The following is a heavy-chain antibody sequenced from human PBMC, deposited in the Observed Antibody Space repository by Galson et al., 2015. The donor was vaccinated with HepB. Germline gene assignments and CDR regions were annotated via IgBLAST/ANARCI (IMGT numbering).Heavy chain of an antibody. CDR1: GFTFSSYA. CDR2: ISYDGSNK. D-gene: IGHD6-19*01. V-gene: IGHV3-30-3*01. J-gene: IGHJ3*02. CDR3: ARDLGSSGWYEGAFDI. Sequence: SLRLSCAASGFTFSSYAMHWVRQAPGKGLEWVAVISYDGSNKYYADSVKGRFTISRDNSKNTLYLPMNSLRAEDTAVYYCARDLGSSGWYEGAFDIWGQGTMVTVSS.